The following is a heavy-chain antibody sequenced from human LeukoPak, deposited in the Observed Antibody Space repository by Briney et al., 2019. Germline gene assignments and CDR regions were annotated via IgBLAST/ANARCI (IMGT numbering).Heavy chain of an antibody. Sequence: GGSLRLSCAASEFTFSSYWMSWVRQAPGKGLEWVANINQDGSKKYSVDSVKGRFTISRDNAKNSLYLQMNSLRAEDTAVYYCARGLRIAAAAAPARYYYMDVWGKGTTVTVSS. V-gene: IGHV3-7*01. CDR3: ARGLRIAAAAAPARYYYMDV. J-gene: IGHJ6*03. CDR1: EFTFSSYW. CDR2: INQDGSKK. D-gene: IGHD6-13*01.